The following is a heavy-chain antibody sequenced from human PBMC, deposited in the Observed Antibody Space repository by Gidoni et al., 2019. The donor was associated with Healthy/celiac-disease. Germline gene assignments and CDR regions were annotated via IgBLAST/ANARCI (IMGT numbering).Heavy chain of an antibody. V-gene: IGHV3-30*18. Sequence: SSYGMHWVRQAPGKGLEWVAVISYDGSNKYYADSVKGRFTISRDNSKNTLYLQMNSLRAEDTAVYYCAKDGDSSGWYPNYWGQGTLVTVSS. J-gene: IGHJ4*02. D-gene: IGHD6-19*01. CDR2: ISYDGSNK. CDR3: AKDGDSSGWYPNY. CDR1: SSYG.